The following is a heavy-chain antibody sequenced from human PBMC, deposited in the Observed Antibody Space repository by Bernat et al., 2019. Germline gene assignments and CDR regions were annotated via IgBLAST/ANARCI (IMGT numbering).Heavy chain of an antibody. CDR1: GFTFSNYA. CDR3: ARDERYCTNGVCYTWYFDL. CDR2: VSYDGSKK. Sequence: QVQLVESGGGVVQPGRSLRLSCAASGFTFSNYAMHWVRQAPGKGLEWVAVVSYDGSKKYYADSVKGRFTVSRDNSKNTLYLQMNSLRAEDTAVYYCARDERYCTNGVCYTWYFDLWGRGTLMTVSS. D-gene: IGHD2-8*01. V-gene: IGHV3-33*05. J-gene: IGHJ2*01.